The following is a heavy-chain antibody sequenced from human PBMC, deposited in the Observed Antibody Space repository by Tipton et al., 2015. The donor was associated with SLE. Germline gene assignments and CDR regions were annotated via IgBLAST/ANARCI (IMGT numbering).Heavy chain of an antibody. Sequence: SLRLSCAASGFTFSSYWMSWVRQAPGKGLEWVANIKQDGSEKYYVDSVKGRFTISRDNAKNSLYLQMNSLRAEDTALYYCAKDKGRIAAADYFDYWGQGTLVTVSS. V-gene: IGHV3-7*03. CDR2: IKQDGSEK. J-gene: IGHJ4*02. CDR1: GFTFSSYW. D-gene: IGHD6-13*01. CDR3: AKDKGRIAAADYFDY.